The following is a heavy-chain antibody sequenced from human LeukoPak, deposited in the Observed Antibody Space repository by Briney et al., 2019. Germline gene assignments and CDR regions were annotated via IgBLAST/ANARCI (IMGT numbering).Heavy chain of an antibody. CDR1: GYTFTRYD. CDR2: MNPNSGNR. CDR3: AREGDRSSHSSGSYPLDH. J-gene: IGHJ4*02. V-gene: IGHV1-8*03. Sequence: ASVKVSCKASGYTFTRYDINWVRQATGQGLEWMGWMNPNSGNRGYAQKIQGRVTITTNTSISTAYMELSSLRSEDTAVYYCAREGDRSSHSSGSYPLDHWGQGTLVTVSA. D-gene: IGHD1-26*01.